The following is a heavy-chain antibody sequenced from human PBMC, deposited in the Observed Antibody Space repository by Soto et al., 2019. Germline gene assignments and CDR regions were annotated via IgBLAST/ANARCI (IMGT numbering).Heavy chain of an antibody. V-gene: IGHV3-66*01. J-gene: IGHJ6*03. D-gene: IGHD2-15*01. CDR2: IQSGGTT. CDR1: GFTVSSKY. Sequence: EVQLVESGGGLVQPGGSLRLSCAASGFTVSSKYMTWVRQAPGKGLEWVSLIQSGGTTDYADSVKGRFTISRDTSANTLHLQMDSLRVEDTAVYYCARDDVLCDGGRCYGIPLDVLGKGATVTVS. CDR3: ARDDVLCDGGRCYGIPLDV.